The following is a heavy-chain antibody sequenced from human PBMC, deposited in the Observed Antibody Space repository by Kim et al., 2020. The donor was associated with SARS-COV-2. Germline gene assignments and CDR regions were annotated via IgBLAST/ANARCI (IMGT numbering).Heavy chain of an antibody. CDR1: GGSISSYY. Sequence: SETLSLTCTVSGGSISSYYWSWIRQPPGKGLEWIGYIYSSGSTNYHPSLKSRVTISVDTSKNQFSLKLSSVTAADTAVYYCARVICSSTSCYGFWFDPWGQGTLVTVSS. J-gene: IGHJ5*02. CDR2: IYSSGST. CDR3: ARVICSSTSCYGFWFDP. D-gene: IGHD2-2*01. V-gene: IGHV4-59*01.